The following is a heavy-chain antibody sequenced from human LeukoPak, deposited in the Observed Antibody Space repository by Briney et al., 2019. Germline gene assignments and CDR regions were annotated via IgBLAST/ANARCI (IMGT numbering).Heavy chain of an antibody. CDR1: GFTFSSYG. V-gene: IGHV3-30*02. CDR2: IRYDGSNK. CDR3: AKDPYDFWSGYTWNWFDP. D-gene: IGHD3-3*01. J-gene: IGHJ5*02. Sequence: GGSLGLSCAASGFTFSSYGMHWVRQAPGKGLEWVAFIRYDGSNKYYADSVKGRFTISRDNSKNTLYLQMNSLRAEDTAVYYCAKDPYDFWSGYTWNWFDPWGQGTLVTVSS.